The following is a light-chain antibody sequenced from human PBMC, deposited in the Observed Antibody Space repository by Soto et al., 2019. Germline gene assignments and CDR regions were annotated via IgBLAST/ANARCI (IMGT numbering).Light chain of an antibody. CDR3: LQLNSYPRT. CDR2: DVS. J-gene: IGKJ1*01. V-gene: IGKV1-5*01. CDR1: QSIGDS. Sequence: DIHMTQSPSTLAESVGWIVNIPCRASQSIGDSLAWYQQKPGKAPYLLISDVSSLERGVPSRFSGSGSGTEFTLTISSMQPDDFATYYCLQLNSYPRTFGQGTKVDIK.